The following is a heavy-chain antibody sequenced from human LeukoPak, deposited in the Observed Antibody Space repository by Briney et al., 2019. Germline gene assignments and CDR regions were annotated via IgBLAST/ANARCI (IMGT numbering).Heavy chain of an antibody. D-gene: IGHD3-10*01. J-gene: IGHJ4*02. Sequence: GGSLRLSCAASGFTFDDYAMHWVRQAPGKGLEWVSGISWNSGSIGYADSVKGRFTISRDNAKNSLYLQMNSLRAEDVALYYCAKGQGYYGSGSGFDYWGQGTLVTVSS. CDR1: GFTFDDYA. CDR3: AKGQGYYGSGSGFDY. V-gene: IGHV3-9*03. CDR2: ISWNSGSI.